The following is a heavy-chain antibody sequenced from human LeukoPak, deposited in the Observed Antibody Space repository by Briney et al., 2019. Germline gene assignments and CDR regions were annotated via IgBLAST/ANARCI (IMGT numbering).Heavy chain of an antibody. Sequence: ASVKVSCKASGYTFTSYYMHWVRQAPGQGLEWMGIINPSGGSTSYAQKFQGRVTMTRDTSTSTVYMKLSSPRSEDTAVYYCARGPNGVCYMDWGQEPWSPSPQ. CDR3: ARGPNGVCYMD. CDR1: GYTFTSYY. J-gene: IGHJ4*01. V-gene: IGHV1-46*01. CDR2: INPSGGST. D-gene: IGHD2-8*01.